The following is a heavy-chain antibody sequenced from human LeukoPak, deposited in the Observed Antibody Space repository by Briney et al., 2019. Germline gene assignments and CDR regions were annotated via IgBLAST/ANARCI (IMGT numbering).Heavy chain of an antibody. CDR3: AREAVVVVAASLMDYYYMDV. J-gene: IGHJ6*03. Sequence: ASVKVSXKASGGTFSSYAISWVRQAPGQGLEWMGRIIPIFGTANYAQKFQGRVTITTDESTSTAYMELSSLRSEDTAVYYCAREAVVVVAASLMDYYYMDVWGKGTTVTVSS. D-gene: IGHD2-15*01. CDR2: IIPIFGTA. V-gene: IGHV1-69*05. CDR1: GGTFSSYA.